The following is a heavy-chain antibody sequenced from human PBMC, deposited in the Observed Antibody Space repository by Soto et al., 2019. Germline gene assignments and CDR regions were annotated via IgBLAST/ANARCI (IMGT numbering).Heavy chain of an antibody. Sequence: DVQLVESGGVVVQPGGSLRLSCAASGFTFDDYTMHWVRQAPGKGLEWVSLISWDGGSTYYADSVKGRFTNPRDNSKNSLYLQKNSLRTEDTALYYCTKGAEWGQGTLVTLSS. J-gene: IGHJ1*01. D-gene: IGHD6-13*01. CDR1: GFTFDDYT. CDR2: ISWDGGST. V-gene: IGHV3-43*01. CDR3: TKGAE.